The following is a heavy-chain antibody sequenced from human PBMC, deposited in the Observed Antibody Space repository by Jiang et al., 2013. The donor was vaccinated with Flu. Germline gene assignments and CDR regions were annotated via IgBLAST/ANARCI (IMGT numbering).Heavy chain of an antibody. Sequence: SGGDLVXPGGSLRLSCAAFGFTFKTYTMAWVRQAPGKGLEWVSLISGNSRVSYYADSVKGRFTISRDNSRNALYLQMNSLRADDTVIYFCAKEGDDSQWYFDLWGRGTLVSVSS. J-gene: IGHJ2*01. V-gene: IGHV3-23*01. CDR1: GFTFKTYT. D-gene: IGHD2-21*01. CDR2: ISGNSRVS. CDR3: AKEGDDSQWYFDL.